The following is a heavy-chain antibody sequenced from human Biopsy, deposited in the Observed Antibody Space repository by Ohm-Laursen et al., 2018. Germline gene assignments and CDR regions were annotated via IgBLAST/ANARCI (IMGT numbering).Heavy chain of an antibody. Sequence: ASVKVSCKASGYTFTGYYMHWVRQAPGQGLEWMGWINPNSGVTNYAQRFQGRVTMTRDASISTAYMELSRLRSDDTAVYYCARDPRYGYGSYFDYWGQGTLVAVSS. D-gene: IGHD3-10*01. J-gene: IGHJ4*02. CDR1: GYTFTGYY. V-gene: IGHV1-2*02. CDR3: ARDPRYGYGSYFDY. CDR2: INPNSGVT.